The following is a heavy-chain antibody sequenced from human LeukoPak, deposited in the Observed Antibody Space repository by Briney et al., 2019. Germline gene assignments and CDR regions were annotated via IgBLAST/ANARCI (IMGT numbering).Heavy chain of an antibody. Sequence: GSSVKVSCKASGGTVTTYTLTWVRQAPGQGLEWMGGIIPIFGTPNYAQKFQGRVTITADESTSTAYMELSSLRSEDTAVYYCADSSIAARPFDPWGQGTLVTVSS. CDR3: ADSSIAARPFDP. CDR2: IIPIFGTP. V-gene: IGHV1-69*01. D-gene: IGHD6-6*01. CDR1: GGTVTTYT. J-gene: IGHJ5*02.